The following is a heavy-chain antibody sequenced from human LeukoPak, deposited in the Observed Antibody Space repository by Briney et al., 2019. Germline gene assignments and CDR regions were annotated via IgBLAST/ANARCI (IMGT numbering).Heavy chain of an antibody. CDR2: IWYDGSNK. CDR3: ARVKCSSTSCYWDYYYYYMDV. J-gene: IGHJ6*03. Sequence: GGSLRLSCAASGFTFSSYGMHWVRQAPGKGLEWVAVIWYDGSNKYYANSVKGRFTISRDNSKNTLYLQMNSLRAEDTAVYYCARVKCSSTSCYWDYYYYYMDVWGKGTTVTVPS. V-gene: IGHV3-33*01. CDR1: GFTFSSYG. D-gene: IGHD2-2*01.